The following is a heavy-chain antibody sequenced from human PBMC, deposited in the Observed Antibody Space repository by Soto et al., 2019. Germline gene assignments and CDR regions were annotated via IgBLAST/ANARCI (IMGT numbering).Heavy chain of an antibody. CDR2: ISGSGGST. Sequence: EVQLLESGGGLVQPGGSLRLSCAASGFTFSNYAVTWVRQAPGKGLEWVSTISGSGGSTYYADSAKGRFTISRDNSKNTLYLQMNSLRAEDTAVYYCAKDQGSSWYEIDYWDQGTLVTVSS. J-gene: IGHJ4*02. CDR3: AKDQGSSWYEIDY. CDR1: GFTFSNYA. D-gene: IGHD6-13*01. V-gene: IGHV3-23*01.